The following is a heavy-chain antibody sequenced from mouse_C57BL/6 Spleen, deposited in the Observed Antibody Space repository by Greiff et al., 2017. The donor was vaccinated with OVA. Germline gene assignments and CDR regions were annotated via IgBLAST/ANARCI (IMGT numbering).Heavy chain of an antibody. J-gene: IGHJ1*03. V-gene: IGHV1-59*01. Sequence: QVQLQQPGAELVRPGTSVKLSCKASGYTFTSYWMHWVKQRPGQGLEWIGVIDPSDSYTNYNQKFKGKATLTVDTSSSTAYMQLSSLTSEDSAVYYGARFKDYGSSLYWYFDVWGTGTTVTVSS. CDR3: ARFKDYGSSLYWYFDV. D-gene: IGHD1-1*01. CDR2: IDPSDSYT. CDR1: GYTFTSYW.